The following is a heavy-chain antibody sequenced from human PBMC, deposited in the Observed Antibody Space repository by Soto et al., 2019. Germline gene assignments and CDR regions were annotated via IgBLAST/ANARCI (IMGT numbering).Heavy chain of an antibody. Sequence: AASVKVSCKASGGTFSSYAISWVRQAPGQGLEWMGGIIPIFGTANYAQKFQGRVTITADESTSTAYMELSSLRSEDTAVYYCARGATTSVHFDYWGQGTLVTVSS. CDR2: IIPIFGTA. D-gene: IGHD1-1*01. V-gene: IGHV1-69*13. CDR3: ARGATTSVHFDY. J-gene: IGHJ4*02. CDR1: GGTFSSYA.